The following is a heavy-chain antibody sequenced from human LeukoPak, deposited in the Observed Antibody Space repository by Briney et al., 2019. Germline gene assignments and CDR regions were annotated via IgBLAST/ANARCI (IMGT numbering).Heavy chain of an antibody. CDR3: AREGGLIAVANYFDY. J-gene: IGHJ4*02. CDR2: INHSGST. Sequence: SETLSLTCAVYGGSFSGYYWSWIRQPPGKGLEWIGEINHSGSTNYNPSLKSRVTISVDTSKNQFSLKLSSVTAADTAVYYCAREGGLIAVANYFDYWGREPWSPSPQ. CDR1: GGSFSGYY. V-gene: IGHV4-34*01. D-gene: IGHD6-19*01.